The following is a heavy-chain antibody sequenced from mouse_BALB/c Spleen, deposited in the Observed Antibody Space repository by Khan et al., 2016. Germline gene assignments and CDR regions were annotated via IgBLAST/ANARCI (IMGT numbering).Heavy chain of an antibody. CDR2: ISSGGGST. CDR3: ARHSSGYFDY. CDR1: GFAFSSYD. J-gene: IGHJ2*01. Sequence: EVELVESGGGLVKPGGSLKLSCAASGFAFSSYDMPWVRQTPEKRLEWVAYISSGGGSTYYPDTVKGRCTISRDNAKNTLYPQMSSLKSEDSAMYCYARHSSGYFDYWSRGATLTVSS. D-gene: IGHD3-1*01. V-gene: IGHV5-12-1*01.